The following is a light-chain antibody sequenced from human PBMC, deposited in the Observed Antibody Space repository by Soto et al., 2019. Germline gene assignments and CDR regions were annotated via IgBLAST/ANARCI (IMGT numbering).Light chain of an antibody. J-gene: IGKJ3*01. V-gene: IGKV1-5*03. CDR3: QQYNRYPFT. Sequence: DIQITQSPSTLSASVGDRVTITCRASQSISSWLAWYQQKPGKAPKLLIYKASSLESGVPSRFSGSGSGTEFTLTISNLQPDDFATYYCQQYNRYPFTFGPRTKVDIK. CDR2: KAS. CDR1: QSISSW.